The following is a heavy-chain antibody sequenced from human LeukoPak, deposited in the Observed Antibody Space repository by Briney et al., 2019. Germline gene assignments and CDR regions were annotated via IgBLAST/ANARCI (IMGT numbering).Heavy chain of an antibody. J-gene: IGHJ5*02. CDR2: ISGSGGST. V-gene: IGHV3-23*01. CDR1: GFTFSSYA. CDR3: AKDPRSFIYYGSGSYYHH. Sequence: GSLRLSCAASGFTFSSYAMSWVRQAPWKGLEWVSAISGSGGSTYYADSVKGRFTISRDNSKNTLYLQMNSLRAEDTAVYYCAKDPRSFIYYGSGSYYHHWGQGTLVTVSS. D-gene: IGHD3-10*01.